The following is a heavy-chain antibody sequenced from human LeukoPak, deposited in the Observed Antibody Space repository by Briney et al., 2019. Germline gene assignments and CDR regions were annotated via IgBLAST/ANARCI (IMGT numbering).Heavy chain of an antibody. D-gene: IGHD6-6*01. CDR1: GFTFSSYG. Sequence: GGSLRLSCAASGFTFSSYGMSWVRQAPGKGLEWVANIKQDGSEKYYVDSVKGRFTISRDNAKNSLYLQMNSLRAEGTAVYYCARESFAARWDWGQGTLVTVSS. CDR3: ARESFAARWD. J-gene: IGHJ4*01. V-gene: IGHV3-7*01. CDR2: IKQDGSEK.